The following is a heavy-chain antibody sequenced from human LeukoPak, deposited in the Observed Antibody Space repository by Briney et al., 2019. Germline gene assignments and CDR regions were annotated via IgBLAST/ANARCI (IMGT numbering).Heavy chain of an antibody. CDR2: IYYSGST. Sequence: SETLSLTCTVSGGSISSSSYYWGWIRQPPGKGLEWIGSIYYSGSTYYNPSLKSRVTISVDTSKNQFSLNLSSVTAADTAVYYCARSSLYRSSWYFDYWGQGALVTVSS. CDR3: ARSSLYRSSWYFDY. D-gene: IGHD6-13*01. J-gene: IGHJ4*02. V-gene: IGHV4-39*01. CDR1: GGSISSSSYY.